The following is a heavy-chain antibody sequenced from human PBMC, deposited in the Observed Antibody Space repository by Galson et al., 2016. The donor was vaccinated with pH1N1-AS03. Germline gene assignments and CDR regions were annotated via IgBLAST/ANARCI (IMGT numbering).Heavy chain of an antibody. Sequence: SLRLSCAAPGSIFSNYQMSWVRQSPGKGLEWVSTSAGSDDKTYYADSVKGRFTISRDKSKNTLYLQMNTLRAEDTALYYCTTVAGTYYNGAYWGQGTLVTVSS. D-gene: IGHD3-10*01. CDR2: SAGSDDKT. CDR1: GSIFSNYQ. V-gene: IGHV3-23*01. CDR3: TTVAGTYYNGAY. J-gene: IGHJ4*02.